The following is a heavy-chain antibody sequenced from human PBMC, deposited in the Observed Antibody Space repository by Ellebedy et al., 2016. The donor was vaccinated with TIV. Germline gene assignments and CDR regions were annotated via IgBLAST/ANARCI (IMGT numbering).Heavy chain of an antibody. J-gene: IGHJ4*02. CDR2: INHSGST. CDR1: GGSFSGYY. D-gene: IGHD3-10*01. V-gene: IGHV4-34*01. Sequence: SETLSLTXAVYGGSFSGYYWSWIRQPPGKGLEWIGEINHSGSTNYNPSLKSRVTISVDTSKNQFSLKLSSVTAADTAVYYCASRGEGGHFDYWGQGTLVTVSS. CDR3: ASRGEGGHFDY.